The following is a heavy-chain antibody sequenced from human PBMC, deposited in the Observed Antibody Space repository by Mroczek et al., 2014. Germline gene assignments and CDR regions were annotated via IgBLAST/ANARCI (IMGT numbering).Heavy chain of an antibody. CDR3: AQTTVTTETYYYYYGMDV. CDR1: GGSISSYY. J-gene: IGHJ6*02. D-gene: IGHD4-17*01. Sequence: QVQLVESGPGLVKPSETLSLTCTVSGGSISSYYWSWIRQPAGKGLEWIGRIYTSGSTNYNPSLKSRVTMSVDTSKNQFSLKLSSVTAADTAVYYCAQTTVTTETYYYYYGMDVVGTKGPRSTVSS. CDR2: IYTSGST. V-gene: IGHV4-4*07.